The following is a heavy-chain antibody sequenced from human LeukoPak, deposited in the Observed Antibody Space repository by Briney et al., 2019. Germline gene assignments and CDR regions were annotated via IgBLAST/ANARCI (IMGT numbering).Heavy chain of an antibody. D-gene: IGHD3-16*01. Sequence: QPGGSLRLSCVGSGFAFGVHAMSWVRQAPGKGPEWVATIGSGADLLYAESVKGRSTISRDDPSNTVWLQMNSLRAEDTALYYCAKDWTPHNRVYDCLDAWGQGTQVTVSS. J-gene: IGHJ5*02. CDR2: IGSGADL. V-gene: IGHV3-23*01. CDR1: GFAFGVHA. CDR3: AKDWTPHNRVYDCLDA.